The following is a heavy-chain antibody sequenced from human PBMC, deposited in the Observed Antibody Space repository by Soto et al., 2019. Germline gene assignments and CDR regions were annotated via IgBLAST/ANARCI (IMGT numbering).Heavy chain of an antibody. J-gene: IGHJ6*02. CDR2: IYYSGST. V-gene: IGHV4-61*01. Sequence: PSETLSLTCTVSGGSVSSGSYYWSWIRQPPGKGLEWIGYIYYSGSTNYNPSLKSRVTMSVDTSKNQFSLKLSSVTAADTAVYYCARELFEWSPYGMDVWRQVTTSAVS. CDR3: ARELFEWSPYGMDV. D-gene: IGHD3-3*01. CDR1: GGSVSSGSYY.